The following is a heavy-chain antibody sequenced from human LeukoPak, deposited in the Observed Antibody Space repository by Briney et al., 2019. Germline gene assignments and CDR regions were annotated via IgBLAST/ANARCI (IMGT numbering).Heavy chain of an antibody. Sequence: SETLSLTCAVYGGSFSGYYWSWIRQPPGKGLEWIGEINHSGSTNYNPSLKSRVTISVNTSKNQFSLKLSSVTAADTAVYYCARSGYGALTLDYWGQGTLVTVSS. V-gene: IGHV4-34*01. D-gene: IGHD4-17*01. CDR2: INHSGST. CDR1: GGSFSGYY. CDR3: ARSGYGALTLDY. J-gene: IGHJ4*02.